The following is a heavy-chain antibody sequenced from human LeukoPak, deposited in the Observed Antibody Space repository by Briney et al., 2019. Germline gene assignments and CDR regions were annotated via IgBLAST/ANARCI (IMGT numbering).Heavy chain of an antibody. CDR2: ISAYNGNT. D-gene: IGHD3-16*01. V-gene: IGHV1-18*01. J-gene: IGHJ4*02. CDR3: ARDLVITFGGVTSFDY. CDR1: GYTFTSYG. Sequence: ASVTVSCKASGYTFTSYGISWVRQAPGQGLEWMGWISAYNGNTNYAQKLQGRVTMTTDTSTSTAYMELRSLRSDDTAVYYCARDLVITFGGVTSFDYWGQGTLVTVSS.